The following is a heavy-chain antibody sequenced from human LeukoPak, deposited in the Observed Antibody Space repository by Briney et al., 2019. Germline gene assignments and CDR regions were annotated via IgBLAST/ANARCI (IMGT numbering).Heavy chain of an antibody. D-gene: IGHD6-19*01. J-gene: IGHJ6*03. CDR3: ARGVVAGPFQAYYYYMDV. CDR1: GYTFTSYG. Sequence: ASVKVSCKASGYTFTSYGISWVRQAPGQGLEWMGWISAYNGNTNYAQKLQGRVTMTTDTSTSTAYMELRSLRSDDTAVYYCARGVVAGPFQAYYYYMDVWGKGTTVTISS. V-gene: IGHV1-18*01. CDR2: ISAYNGNT.